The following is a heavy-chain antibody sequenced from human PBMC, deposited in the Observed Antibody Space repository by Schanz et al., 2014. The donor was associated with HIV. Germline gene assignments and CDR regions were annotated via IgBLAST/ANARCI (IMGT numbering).Heavy chain of an antibody. CDR1: GFTFSTYG. Sequence: QVQLVESGGRVVQPGRSLRLSCAASGFTFSTYGIHWVRQAPAKGLEWVAVISYDGSIKEYADSVKGRFAISRDNSKNTVYLQMNSLRTEDTAVYYCAKAAVTDYLDYWGQGTLVTVSS. CDR3: AKAAVTDYLDY. CDR2: ISYDGSIK. V-gene: IGHV3-30*18. J-gene: IGHJ4*02. D-gene: IGHD2-21*02.